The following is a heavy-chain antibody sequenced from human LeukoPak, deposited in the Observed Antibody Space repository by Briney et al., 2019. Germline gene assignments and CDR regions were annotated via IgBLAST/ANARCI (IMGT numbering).Heavy chain of an antibody. CDR3: AKELASGWFFDY. V-gene: IGHV3-30*02. CDR1: GFTFRNYG. D-gene: IGHD6-19*01. Sequence: PGESLRLSCSASGFTFRNYGMHWVRQAPGKGLEWVSFIQSDESNKYYSDSVKGRFTISRDNSKNMLYLQMSSLRPEDTAVYYCAKELASGWFFDYWGQGTLVTVSS. J-gene: IGHJ4*02. CDR2: IQSDESNK.